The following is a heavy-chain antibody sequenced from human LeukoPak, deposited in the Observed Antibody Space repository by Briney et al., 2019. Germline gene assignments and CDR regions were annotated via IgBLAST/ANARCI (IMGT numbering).Heavy chain of an antibody. CDR3: ARDLGINYYYFDY. J-gene: IGHJ4*02. D-gene: IGHD1-7*01. CDR2: IRYDGSKQ. V-gene: IGHV3-33*01. Sequence: GGSLRLSCVASGFTFSSYGMHWVRQVPGKGLEWVAAIRYDGSKQYYADSVKGRFTISRDDSKNTLYLQMNSLRAEDTAVFYCARDLGINYYYFDYWGQGTLVTVSS. CDR1: GFTFSSYG.